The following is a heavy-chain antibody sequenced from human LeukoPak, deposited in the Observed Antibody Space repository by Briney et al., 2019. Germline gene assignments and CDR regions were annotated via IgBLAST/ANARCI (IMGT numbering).Heavy chain of an antibody. CDR3: ARGVIFGVVENWFDP. CDR1: GGSISSYY. CDR2: IYTSGST. Sequence: PSETLSLTCTVSGGSISSYYWSWIRQPAGKGLEWIGRIYTSGSTNYNPSLKSRVTMSVDTSKNQFSLKLSSVTAADTAVYYCARGVIFGVVENWFDPWGQGTLVTVSS. V-gene: IGHV4-4*07. D-gene: IGHD3-3*01. J-gene: IGHJ5*02.